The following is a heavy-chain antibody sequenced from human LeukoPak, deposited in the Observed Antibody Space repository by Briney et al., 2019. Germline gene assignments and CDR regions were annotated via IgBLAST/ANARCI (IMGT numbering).Heavy chain of an antibody. CDR3: AKDTLLLWFGESYYFDY. CDR1: GFTFSSYG. CDR2: IRYDGSNK. Sequence: PGRSLRLSCAASGFTFSSYGMHWVRQAPGKGLEWVAFIRYDGSNKYYADSVKGRFTISRDNSKNTLYLQMNSLRAEDTAVYYCAKDTLLLWFGESYYFDYWGQGTLVTVSS. D-gene: IGHD3-10*01. V-gene: IGHV3-30*02. J-gene: IGHJ4*02.